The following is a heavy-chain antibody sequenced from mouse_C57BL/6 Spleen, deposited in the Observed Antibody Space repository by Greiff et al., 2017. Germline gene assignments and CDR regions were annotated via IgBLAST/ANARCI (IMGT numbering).Heavy chain of an antibody. Sequence: VQLQQSGAELVRPGASVTLSCKASGYTFTDYEMHWVKQTPVHGLEWIGAIDPETGGTAYNQKFKGKAILTADKSSSTAYMELRSLTSEVSAGYYCTRRYGNPGWFAYWGQGTLVTVSA. J-gene: IGHJ3*01. V-gene: IGHV1-15*01. CDR2: IDPETGGT. CDR1: GYTFTDYE. CDR3: TRRYGNPGWFAY. D-gene: IGHD2-1*01.